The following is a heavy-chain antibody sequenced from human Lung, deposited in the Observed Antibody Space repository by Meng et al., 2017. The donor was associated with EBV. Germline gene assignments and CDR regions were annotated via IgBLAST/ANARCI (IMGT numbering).Heavy chain of an antibody. D-gene: IGHD3-22*01. Sequence: QVQLQQWVAGLLKPSETLSLTCAVYGGSFSGNFWSWIRQSPGKGLEWIGEIHHSGSTNYNPSLKNRVTISLDTSKKQFSLQLTSVTAADTAVYFCARDPAQEDFDTSGYLYDYWGPGTLVTVSS. CDR1: GGSFSGNF. V-gene: IGHV4-34*01. CDR2: IHHSGST. CDR3: ARDPAQEDFDTSGYLYDY. J-gene: IGHJ4*02.